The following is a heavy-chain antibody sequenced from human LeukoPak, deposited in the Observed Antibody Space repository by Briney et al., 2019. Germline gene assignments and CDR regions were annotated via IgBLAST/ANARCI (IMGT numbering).Heavy chain of an antibody. V-gene: IGHV3-7*03. CDR3: TRDLPAVPGPRMDV. D-gene: IGHD6-19*01. J-gene: IGHJ6*02. CDR1: GFSFSSYY. Sequence: GGSLRLSCAASGFSFSSYYMSWVRQAPGKGLEWVALINPDGNERYYVDSVKGRFTISRDNARNSLYLQMDSLRDDDTAMYFCTRDLPAVPGPRMDVWGQGTTVTVSS. CDR2: INPDGNER.